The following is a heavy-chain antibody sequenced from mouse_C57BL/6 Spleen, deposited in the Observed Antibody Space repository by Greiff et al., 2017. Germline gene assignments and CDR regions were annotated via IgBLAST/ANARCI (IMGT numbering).Heavy chain of an antibody. D-gene: IGHD1-1*01. V-gene: IGHV1-50*01. J-gene: IGHJ4*01. CDR3: ARGGGSSYYYAMDY. Sequence: QVQLQQPGAELVKPGASVKLSCKASGYTFTSYWMQWVKQRPGQGLEWIGEIDPSDSYPNYNQKFKGKATLTVDTSSSTAYMQLSSLTSEDSAVYYCARGGGSSYYYAMDYWGQGTSVTVSS. CDR1: GYTFTSYW. CDR2: IDPSDSYP.